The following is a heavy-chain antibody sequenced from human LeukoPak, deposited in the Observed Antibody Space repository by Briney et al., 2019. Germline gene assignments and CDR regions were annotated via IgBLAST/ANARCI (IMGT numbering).Heavy chain of an antibody. CDR2: IYYSGST. D-gene: IGHD1-26*01. J-gene: IGHJ5*02. Sequence: SETLSLTCTVSGGSISSGGYYWRWIRQHPGKGLEWIGYIYYSGSTYYNPSLKSRVTMSVDTSKNQFSLKLSSVTAADTAVYYWARRSDVEGWFDPWGQGTLVTVSS. V-gene: IGHV4-31*03. CDR1: GGSISSGGYY. CDR3: ARRSDVEGWFDP.